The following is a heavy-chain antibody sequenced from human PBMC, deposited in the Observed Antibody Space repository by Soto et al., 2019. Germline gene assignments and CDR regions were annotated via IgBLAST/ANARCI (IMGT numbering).Heavy chain of an antibody. CDR3: ARVDCSTSNCYNLYYGRDV. D-gene: IGHD2-2*02. CDR2: MKQDGGEK. J-gene: IGHJ6*02. CDR1: GFTFSSYW. V-gene: IGHV3-7*04. Sequence: PGGSLRLSCAASGFTFSSYWMSWFRQAPGKGLEWVADMKQDGGEKYYVDSVKGRFTISRDNAKTSLYLQMNSLRVEDTAVYYCARVDCSTSNCYNLYYGRDVWGQGTTVTVSS.